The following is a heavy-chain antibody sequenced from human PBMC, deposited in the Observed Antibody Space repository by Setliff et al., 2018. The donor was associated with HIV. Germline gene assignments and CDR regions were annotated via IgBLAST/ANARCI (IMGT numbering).Heavy chain of an antibody. CDR2: VHYSGST. Sequence: SETLSLTCTVSGLSMSYNYWTWIRQFPGKGLEWIGYVHYSGSTRYNPSLKSRVTISVDTSKKKFSLKLTSMTATDTAVYYCASEKKAWSVSDSFYEYWGQGVPVTVSS. V-gene: IGHV4-59*01. J-gene: IGHJ4*02. D-gene: IGHD3-3*01. CDR1: GLSMSYNY. CDR3: ASEKKAWSVSDSFYEY.